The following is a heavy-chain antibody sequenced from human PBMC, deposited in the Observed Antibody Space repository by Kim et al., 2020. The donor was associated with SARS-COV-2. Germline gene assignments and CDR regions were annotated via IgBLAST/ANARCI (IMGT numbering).Heavy chain of an antibody. V-gene: IGHV3-74*01. CDR1: GFTFSDYW. Sequence: GGSLRLSCAASGFTFSDYWMHWVRQAPGKGLVWVSRINSDGSSTNYADSVKGRFTISRDNAKNTLYLQMNSLRAEDTAVYYCARAPGGYRYGYSDYWGQGTLVTVSS. CDR2: INSDGSST. CDR3: ARAPGGYRYGYSDY. D-gene: IGHD5-18*01. J-gene: IGHJ4*02.